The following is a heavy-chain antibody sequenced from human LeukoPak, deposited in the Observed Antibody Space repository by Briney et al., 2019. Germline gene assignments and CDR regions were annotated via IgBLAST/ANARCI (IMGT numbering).Heavy chain of an antibody. D-gene: IGHD2-8*01. V-gene: IGHV1-18*01. CDR1: GYTFTSYA. CDR3: ARLTVVMVYSIQENWLDP. CDR2: ISGHNGNT. J-gene: IGHJ5*02. Sequence: ASVKVPCKASGYTFTSYAISWVRQAPGQGLEWMGWISGHNGNTNYAHKFQGRVTMTTDTSTSTAYMELRSLRTDDTAVYYCARLTVVMVYSIQENWLDPWGQGTQVTVSS.